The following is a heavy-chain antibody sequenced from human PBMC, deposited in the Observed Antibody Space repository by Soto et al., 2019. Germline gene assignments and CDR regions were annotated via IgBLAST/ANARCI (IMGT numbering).Heavy chain of an antibody. J-gene: IGHJ6*02. CDR3: ARARRIWFGELFRYYGMDV. D-gene: IGHD3-10*01. CDR2: IYHSGST. Sequence: QVQLQESGPGLVKPSGTLSLTCAVSGGSISSSNWWSWVRQPPGKGLEWIGEIYHSGSTNYNPSHKSRVTISVDKSKNQFSLQLSSVTAADTAVYYCARARRIWFGELFRYYGMDVWGQGTTVTVSS. V-gene: IGHV4-4*02. CDR1: GGSISSSNW.